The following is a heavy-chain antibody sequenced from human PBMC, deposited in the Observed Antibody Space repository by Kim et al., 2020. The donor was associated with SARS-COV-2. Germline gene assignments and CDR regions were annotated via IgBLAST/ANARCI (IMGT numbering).Heavy chain of an antibody. CDR2: ISWNSGSI. J-gene: IGHJ6*04. D-gene: IGHD2-21*02. CDR1: GFTFADYA. CDR3: ARNMWADVVTAVDV. V-gene: IGHV3-9*01. Sequence: GGSLRLSCAVSGFTFADYAMHWVRQAPGKGLEWVSGISWNSGSIGYADSVKGRFTISRDNAKSSLYLQMNSLRGDDTALYYCARNMWADVVTAVDVWGKGTTVIVSS.